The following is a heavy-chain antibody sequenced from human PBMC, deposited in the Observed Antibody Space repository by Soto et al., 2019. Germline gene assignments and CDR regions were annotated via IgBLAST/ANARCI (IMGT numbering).Heavy chain of an antibody. D-gene: IGHD3-22*01. CDR3: ATTTATYYYDSSGYTGGTFDY. Sequence: ASVTVSCKASGYTFTTYDIYWVRQAPGQGLEWMGWMDPKSGDTDYAQKFQGRVTMTEDTSTDTAYMELSSLRSEDTAVYYCATTTATYYYDSSGYTGGTFDYWGQGTLVTVSS. CDR2: MDPKSGDT. J-gene: IGHJ4*02. V-gene: IGHV1-8*01. CDR1: GYTFTTYD.